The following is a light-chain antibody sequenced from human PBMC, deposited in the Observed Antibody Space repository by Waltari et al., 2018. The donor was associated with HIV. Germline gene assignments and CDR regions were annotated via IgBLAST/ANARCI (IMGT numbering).Light chain of an antibody. CDR1: QHISKY. CDR2: DAS. Sequence: DILKTQSPSSLSAFVGDRVTITCQASQHISKYLTWYQQKPGEAPKVLIYDASNLETGVPSRFSGNTSGTHFTFTISSLQPEDVATYYCQRYANVPYTFGQGTKLEIK. V-gene: IGKV1-33*01. CDR3: QRYANVPYT. J-gene: IGKJ2*01.